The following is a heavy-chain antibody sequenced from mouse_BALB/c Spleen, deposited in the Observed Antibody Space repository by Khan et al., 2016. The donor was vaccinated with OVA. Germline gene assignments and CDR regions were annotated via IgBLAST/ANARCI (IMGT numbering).Heavy chain of an antibody. CDR2: INPYNGGT. J-gene: IGHJ2*01. CDR1: GYIFTNYV. D-gene: IGHD4-1*01. Sequence: EVQLQESGPELVKPGASVKMSCKASGYIFTNYVLHWVKQKSGQGLEWIGNINPYNGGTKYNEKFKGKATLASDKSSITAYMELSSLTSEDSAVYYCARGNWQSYYFDYWGQGTTLTRSS. CDR3: ARGNWQSYYFDY. V-gene: IGHV1S136*01.